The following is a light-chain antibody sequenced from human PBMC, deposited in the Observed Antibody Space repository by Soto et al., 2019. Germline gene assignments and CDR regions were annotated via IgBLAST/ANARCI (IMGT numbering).Light chain of an antibody. V-gene: IGLV2-14*03. Sequence: QSALTQAASVSGSPGQSITISCIGTSSDVGGYNYVSWYQQHPGKAPKLMIYDVTDRPSGVSNRFSGSKSGNTASLTISGLQAEDEADYYCSSYSSSSNTPYVFGSGTKVTVL. CDR2: DVT. CDR3: SSYSSSSNTPYV. J-gene: IGLJ1*01. CDR1: SSDVGGYNY.